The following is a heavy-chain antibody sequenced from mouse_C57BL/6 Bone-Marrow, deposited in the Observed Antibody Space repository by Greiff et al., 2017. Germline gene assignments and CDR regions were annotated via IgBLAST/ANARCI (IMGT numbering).Heavy chain of an antibody. CDR3: ASPCDYGAWFAY. Sequence: EVQRVESGAELVMPGASVKLSCTASGFNIKDYYMHWVKQRTEQGLEWIGRIDPEDGETKYAPKFQGKATITADTSSNTAYLQLSSLTSEDTAVYYCASPCDYGAWFAYWGQGTLVTVSA. V-gene: IGHV14-2*01. CDR1: GFNIKDYY. CDR2: IDPEDGET. J-gene: IGHJ3*01. D-gene: IGHD2-4*01.